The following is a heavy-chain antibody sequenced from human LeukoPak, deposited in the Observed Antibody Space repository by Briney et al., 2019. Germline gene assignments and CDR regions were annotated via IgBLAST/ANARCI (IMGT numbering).Heavy chain of an antibody. D-gene: IGHD5-24*01. CDR2: IYSGGST. V-gene: IGHV3-66*01. CDR1: GFTVSSNY. J-gene: IGHJ4*02. Sequence: PGGSLRLSCAASGFTVSSNYTSWVRQAPGKGLEWVSVIYSGGSTYYADSVKGRFTISRDNSKNTLYLQMNSLRAEDTAVYYCARAWRWLQVDYWGQGTLVTVSS. CDR3: ARAWRWLQVDY.